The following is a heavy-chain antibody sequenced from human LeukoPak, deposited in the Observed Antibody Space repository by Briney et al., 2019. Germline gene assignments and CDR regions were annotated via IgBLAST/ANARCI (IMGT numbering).Heavy chain of an antibody. D-gene: IGHD6-13*01. J-gene: IGHJ4*02. V-gene: IGHV3-7*01. CDR2: IKQDGSEK. CDR3: ARIAAAGRRGDY. Sequence: PGGSLRLSCAASGFTFSDYWMTWVRQAPGKGLKWVAHIKQDGSEKYYGDSVKGRFTISRDNAKNLVYLQLNGLGAEDTAVYYCARIAAAGRRGDYWGQGTLVTVSS. CDR1: GFTFSDYW.